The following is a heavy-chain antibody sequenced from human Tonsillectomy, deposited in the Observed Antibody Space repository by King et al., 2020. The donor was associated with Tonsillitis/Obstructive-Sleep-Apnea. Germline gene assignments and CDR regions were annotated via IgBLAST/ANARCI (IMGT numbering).Heavy chain of an antibody. CDR1: GFTFSSYG. CDR2: ISGSGGST. Sequence: VQLVESGGGLVQPGGSLRLSCAASGFTFSSYGMSWVRQAPGKGLEWVSAISGSGGSTYYADSVKGRFTISRDNSKNALYLQMNSLRAEDTAVYYCAKHEGAYNWFDPWGQGTLVTVSS. V-gene: IGHV3-23*04. D-gene: IGHD3-16*01. CDR3: AKHEGAYNWFDP. J-gene: IGHJ5*02.